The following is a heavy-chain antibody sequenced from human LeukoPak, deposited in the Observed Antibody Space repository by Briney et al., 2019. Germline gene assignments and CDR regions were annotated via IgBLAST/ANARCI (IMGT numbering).Heavy chain of an antibody. J-gene: IGHJ6*02. Sequence: ASVKVSCKASGFTFTSSAMQWVRQARGQRLEWIGWIVVGSGNTNYAQKFQERVTITRDMSTSTAYMELSSLRSEDTAVYYCAADIVVVPAAAYYYYGMDVWGQGTTVTVSS. D-gene: IGHD2-2*01. CDR3: AADIVVVPAAAYYYYGMDV. V-gene: IGHV1-58*02. CDR2: IVVGSGNT. CDR1: GFTFTSSA.